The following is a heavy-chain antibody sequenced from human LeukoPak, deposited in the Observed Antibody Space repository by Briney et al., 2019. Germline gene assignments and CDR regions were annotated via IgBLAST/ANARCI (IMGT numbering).Heavy chain of an antibody. J-gene: IGHJ6*02. Sequence: ASVKVSCKASGYTFTSYGISWVRQAPGQGLEWMGWISAYNGNTNYAQKLQGRVTMTTDTSTSTAYMELRSLRSDDTAVYYCARDRGIAAAGKVPDPYGMDVWGQGTTVTVSS. CDR1: GYTFTSYG. CDR3: ARDRGIAAAGKVPDPYGMDV. D-gene: IGHD6-13*01. CDR2: ISAYNGNT. V-gene: IGHV1-18*01.